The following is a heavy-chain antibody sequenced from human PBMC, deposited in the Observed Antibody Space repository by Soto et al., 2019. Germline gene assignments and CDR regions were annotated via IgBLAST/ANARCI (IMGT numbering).Heavy chain of an antibody. J-gene: IGHJ4*02. D-gene: IGHD2-2*01. CDR3: AIVPDLDYCSKTSCLYYFDY. CDR1: GFTFSSYA. CDR2: ISGSGDST. Sequence: GGSLRLSCAASGFTFSSYAMRWVRQAPGKGLEWISAISGSGDSTYYADSVKGRFTISRDNSKNTLYLQMNSLISVDTAVYFCAIVPDLDYCSKTSCLYYFDYWGQGAPVTVSS. V-gene: IGHV3-23*01.